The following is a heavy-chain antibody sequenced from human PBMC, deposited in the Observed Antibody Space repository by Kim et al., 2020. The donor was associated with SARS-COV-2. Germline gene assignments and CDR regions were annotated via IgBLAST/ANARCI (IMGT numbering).Heavy chain of an antibody. CDR3: AKDVTGYYYDSSGYYYDYFYYGMDV. Sequence: GGSLRLSCAASGFTFSSYGMHWVRQAPGKGLEWVAVISYDGSNKYYADSVKGRFTISRDNSKNTLYLQMNSLRAEDTAVYYCAKDVTGYYYDSSGYYYDYFYYGMDVWGQGTTVTVSS. CDR1: GFTFSSYG. D-gene: IGHD3-22*01. V-gene: IGHV3-30*18. J-gene: IGHJ6*02. CDR2: ISYDGSNK.